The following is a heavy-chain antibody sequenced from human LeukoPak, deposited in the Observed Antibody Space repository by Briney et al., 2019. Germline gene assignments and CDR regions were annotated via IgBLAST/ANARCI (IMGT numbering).Heavy chain of an antibody. V-gene: IGHV3-30-3*01. CDR2: ISYDGSNK. Sequence: GGSLRLSCAASGFTFSSYAMHWVRQAPGKGQEWVAVISYDGSNKYYADSVKGRFTISRDNSKNTLYLQMNSLRAEDTAVYYCARGEGWFGEFLESNFDYWGQGTLVTVSS. CDR1: GFTFSSYA. CDR3: ARGEGWFGEFLESNFDY. J-gene: IGHJ4*02. D-gene: IGHD3-10*01.